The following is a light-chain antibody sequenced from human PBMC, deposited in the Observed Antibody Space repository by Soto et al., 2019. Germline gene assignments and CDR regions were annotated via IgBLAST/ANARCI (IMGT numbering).Light chain of an antibody. CDR2: AAS. J-gene: IGKJ5*01. CDR3: QQLKSYPIT. CDR1: QGISSY. Sequence: DIQLTQSPSFLSASVGDRVTITCRASQGISSYLAWYQQKPGKDPKLLIYAASTLQSGVPSRFSGSGSGTEFTLTISSLQPEDVATYYCQQLKSYPITFGQGTRLEIK. V-gene: IGKV1-9*01.